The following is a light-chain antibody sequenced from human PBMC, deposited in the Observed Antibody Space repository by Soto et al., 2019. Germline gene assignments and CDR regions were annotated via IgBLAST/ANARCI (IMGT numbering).Light chain of an antibody. CDR3: QQYITWT. CDR2: DAS. J-gene: IGKJ1*01. Sequence: IVLTQSPATLSLSPWERATLSCRASQSVSSYLAWYQQKPGQAPRLLIYDASNRATGIPARFSGSGSGTDFTLTISSLEPEDFAVYYCQQYITWTFGQGTKVDIK. CDR1: QSVSSY. V-gene: IGKV3-11*01.